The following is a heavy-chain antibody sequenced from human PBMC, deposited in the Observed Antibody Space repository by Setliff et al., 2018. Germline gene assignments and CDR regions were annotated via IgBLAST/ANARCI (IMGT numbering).Heavy chain of an antibody. CDR1: DYSISSGYY. V-gene: IGHV4-38-2*02. Sequence: SETLSLTCAVSDYSISSGYYWGWIRQPPGKGLEWIGSVYYSGSTYYNPSLKSRVTISIDTSKNQFSLKLSSVTAADTAMYYCARDYYDSRGSYAFDIWGQGTVVTVSS. D-gene: IGHD3-22*01. CDR2: VYYSGST. J-gene: IGHJ3*02. CDR3: ARDYYDSRGSYAFDI.